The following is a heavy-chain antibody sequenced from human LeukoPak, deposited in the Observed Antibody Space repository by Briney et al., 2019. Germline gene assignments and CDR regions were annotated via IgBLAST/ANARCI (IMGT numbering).Heavy chain of an antibody. CDR1: GVSVSSASYY. V-gene: IGHV4-39*01. CDR2: IYYSGST. Sequence: PSETLSLTCTVSGVSVSSASYYWGWIRQPPGKGLEWIGSIYYSGSTYYNPSLKSRVTISVDTSKNHFSLKVNSVTATDTAVYYCARQDRRGYNYADDFDYWGQGTLVTVSS. CDR3: ARQDRRGYNYADDFDY. J-gene: IGHJ4*02. D-gene: IGHD5-18*01.